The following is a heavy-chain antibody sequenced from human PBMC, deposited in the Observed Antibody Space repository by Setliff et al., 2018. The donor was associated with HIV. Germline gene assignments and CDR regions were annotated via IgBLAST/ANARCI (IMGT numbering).Heavy chain of an antibody. V-gene: IGHV4-59*08. Sequence: SETLSLTCTVSGGSMSTYYWSWIRQPPGKGLEWIGYIYYSGSTYYNPSLKSRVTISVDTSKNQFSLKLRSVSAADTAMYYCARRRCSAASCPDNSWNWLDPWGQGTLVTVSS. CDR1: GGSMSTYY. CDR2: IYYSGST. D-gene: IGHD2-15*01. J-gene: IGHJ5*02. CDR3: ARRRCSAASCPDNSWNWLDP.